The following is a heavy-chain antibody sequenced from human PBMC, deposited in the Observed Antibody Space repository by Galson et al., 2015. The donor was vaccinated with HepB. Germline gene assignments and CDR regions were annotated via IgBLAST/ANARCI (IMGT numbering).Heavy chain of an antibody. CDR2: INPNSGGT. J-gene: IGHJ3*02. V-gene: IGHV1-2*02. Sequence: SVKVSCKASGYTFTGYYMHWVRQAPGQGLEWMGWINPNSGGTNYAQKFQGRVTMTRDTSISTAYMELSRLRSDDTAVYYCARGIQLWATDAFDIWGQGTMVTVSS. CDR3: ARGIQLWATDAFDI. CDR1: GYTFTGYY. D-gene: IGHD5-18*01.